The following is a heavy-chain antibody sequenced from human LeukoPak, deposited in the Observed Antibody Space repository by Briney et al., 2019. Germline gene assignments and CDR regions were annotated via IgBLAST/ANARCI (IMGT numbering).Heavy chain of an antibody. CDR1: GYSFTSYW. D-gene: IGHD4-23*01. V-gene: IGHV5-51*01. CDR2: LSPGDSDT. CDR3: ASPRGGNPPDAFDI. Sequence: GESLKISCKGSGYSFTSYWIGWVRQIPGQGLEWVGILSPGDSDTRYSPSFEGPVTISADKSISTAYLQRSSLKASDTAMYYRASPRGGNPPDAFDIWGQGTMVTVSS. J-gene: IGHJ3*02.